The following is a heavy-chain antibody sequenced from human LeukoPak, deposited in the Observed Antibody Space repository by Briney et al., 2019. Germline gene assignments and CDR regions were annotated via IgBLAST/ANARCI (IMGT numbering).Heavy chain of an antibody. J-gene: IGHJ4*02. CDR3: ARDSGTVTFDY. Sequence: GGSLRLSCAASGFTFSSYSMNWVRQAPGKGLEWVSYISSSSSTIYYADSAKGRFTISRDNAKNSLYLQMNSLRAEDTAVYYCARDSGTVTFDYWGQGTLVTVSS. CDR2: ISSSSSTI. CDR1: GFTFSSYS. V-gene: IGHV3-48*04. D-gene: IGHD4-17*01.